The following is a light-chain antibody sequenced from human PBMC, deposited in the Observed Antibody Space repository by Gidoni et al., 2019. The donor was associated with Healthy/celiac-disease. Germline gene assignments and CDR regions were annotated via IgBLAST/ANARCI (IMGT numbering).Light chain of an antibody. Sequence: IVLTQSPATLSLSPGERATLSCRASKSVSSYLAWYQQKPGQAPRLLIYDASNRATGIPARFSGSGSGTDFTLTISRLEPEDFAVYYCQQRSNWPQITFSQGTRLEIK. CDR1: KSVSSY. CDR3: QQRSNWPQIT. V-gene: IGKV3-11*01. J-gene: IGKJ5*01. CDR2: DAS.